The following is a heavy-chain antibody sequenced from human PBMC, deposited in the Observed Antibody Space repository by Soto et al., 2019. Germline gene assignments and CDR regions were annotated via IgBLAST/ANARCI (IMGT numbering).Heavy chain of an antibody. J-gene: IGHJ6*02. CDR2: IYPGDSDT. CDR1: GYSFTSYW. V-gene: IGHV5-51*01. CDR3: ARTVVTQIDYYYYGMDV. D-gene: IGHD2-21*02. Sequence: GESLKISCKGSGYSFTSYWIGWVRQMPGKGLEWMGIIYPGDSDTRYSPSFQGQVTISADKSISTAYLQWSSLKASDTAMYYCARTVVTQIDYYYYGMDVWGQGTTVTVSS.